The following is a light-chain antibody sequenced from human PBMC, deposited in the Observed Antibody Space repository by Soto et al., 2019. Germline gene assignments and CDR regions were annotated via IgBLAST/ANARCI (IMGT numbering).Light chain of an antibody. CDR1: QSISSW. CDR2: DAS. J-gene: IGKJ1*01. Sequence: DIQMTQSPATLSASVGDRVTITCRASQSISSWLAWYQQKPVKAPKLLIYDASSLESGVPSRFSGRGSGTEFTLTISSLQPDDFATYYCQQYNSYWTFGQGTKVDIK. CDR3: QQYNSYWT. V-gene: IGKV1-5*01.